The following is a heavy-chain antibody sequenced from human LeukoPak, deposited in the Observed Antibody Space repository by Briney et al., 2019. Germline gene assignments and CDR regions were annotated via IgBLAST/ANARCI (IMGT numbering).Heavy chain of an antibody. J-gene: IGHJ5*02. CDR1: GFTFSSSW. CDR2: INSDGSST. V-gene: IGHV3-74*01. D-gene: IGHD2-15*01. Sequence: GGSLRLSCAASGFTFSSSWMHWVRQAPGKGLVWVSRINSDGSSTTYADSVKGRFTISRDNAKNTLYLQMNSLRAEDMAVYYCAREEGGYCSGGNCLNWFDPWGQGTLVTVSS. CDR3: AREEGGYCSGGNCLNWFDP.